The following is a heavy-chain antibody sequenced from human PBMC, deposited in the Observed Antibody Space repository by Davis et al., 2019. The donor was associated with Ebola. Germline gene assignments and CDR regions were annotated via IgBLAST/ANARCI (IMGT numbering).Heavy chain of an antibody. J-gene: IGHJ3*02. V-gene: IGHV1-18*04. CDR2: ISAYNGNT. D-gene: IGHD3-22*01. CDR1: GYTFTSYG. CDR3: ARGPMYYYDSSGYYHSNDAFDI. Sequence: ASVKVSCKASGYTFTSYGISWVRQAPGQGLEWMGWISAYNGNTNYAQKLQGRVTMTTDTSTSTAYMELRSLRSDDTAVYYCARGPMYYYDSSGYYHSNDAFDIWGQGTMVTVSS.